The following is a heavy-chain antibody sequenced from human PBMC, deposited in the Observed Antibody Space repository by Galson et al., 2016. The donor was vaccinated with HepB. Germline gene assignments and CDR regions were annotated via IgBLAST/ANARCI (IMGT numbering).Heavy chain of an antibody. J-gene: IGHJ6*02. V-gene: IGHV4-39*01. D-gene: IGHD6-13*01. CDR3: ARAAGHEYYFYGMEV. CDR2: IYYTGST. CDR1: GGSISSSGYH. Sequence: ETLSLTCTVSGGSISSSGYHWGWIRQPPGKGLEWIGDIYYTGSTYYNPSLESRLSMSVDTSKNQFALTLTSVTAADTAVYYCARAAGHEYYFYGMEVWGQGTTVTVSS.